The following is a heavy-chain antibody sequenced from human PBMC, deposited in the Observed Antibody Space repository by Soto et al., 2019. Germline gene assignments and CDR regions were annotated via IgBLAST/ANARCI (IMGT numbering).Heavy chain of an antibody. CDR2: IKSKTDGGTT. V-gene: IGHV3-15*01. Sequence: RWSLRLSCSASVFTFSNAWMSWFRQAPGKGLEWVGRIKSKTDGGTTDYAAPVKGRFTISRDDSKNTLYLQMNSLKTEDTAVYYCTTDQKTPYYDFWSGVPTGDYWGQGTLVTVSS. CDR1: VFTFSNAW. D-gene: IGHD3-3*01. CDR3: TTDQKTPYYDFWSGVPTGDY. J-gene: IGHJ4*02.